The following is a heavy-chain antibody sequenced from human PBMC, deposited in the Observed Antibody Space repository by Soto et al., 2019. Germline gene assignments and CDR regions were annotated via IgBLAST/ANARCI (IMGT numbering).Heavy chain of an antibody. CDR2: IYSGGST. CDR3: ATRPLLPGAP. J-gene: IGHJ3*01. CDR1: GFTVSSND. Sequence: EVQLVESGGGLIQHGGSLRLSCAASGFTVSSNDMNWVRQAPGKGLEWVSLIYSGGSTYYADSVKGRFTISRDNSKNTLYLQMSSLRAEDTAIYYCATRPLLPGAPWGQGTMVTVSS. D-gene: IGHD3-22*01. V-gene: IGHV3-53*01.